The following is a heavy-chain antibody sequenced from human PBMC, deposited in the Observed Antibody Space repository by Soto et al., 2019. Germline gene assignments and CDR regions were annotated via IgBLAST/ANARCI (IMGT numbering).Heavy chain of an antibody. V-gene: IGHV3-30-3*01. CDR3: ARGHSGWYRAPVDY. D-gene: IGHD6-19*01. CDR2: ISYDGSNK. Sequence: QVQLVESGGGVVQPGRSLRLSCAASGFTFSSYAMHWVRQAPGKGLEWVAVISYDGSNKYYADSVKGRFTISRDNSKNKLYLQMNSLRAEDTAVYYCARGHSGWYRAPVDYWGQGTLVTVSS. CDR1: GFTFSSYA. J-gene: IGHJ4*02.